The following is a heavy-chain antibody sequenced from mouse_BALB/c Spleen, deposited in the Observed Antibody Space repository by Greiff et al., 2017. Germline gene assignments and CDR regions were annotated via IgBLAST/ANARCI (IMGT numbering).Heavy chain of an antibody. D-gene: IGHD4-1*01. J-gene: IGHJ2*01. V-gene: IGHV1-7*01. CDR3: ARRPLTGNDY. CDR2: INPSTGYT. CDR1: GYTFTSYW. Sequence: QVQLKESGAELAKPGASVKMSCKASGYTFTSYWMHWVKQRPGQGLEWIGYINPSTGYTEYNQKFKDKATLTADKSSSTAYMQLSSLTSEDSAVYYCARRPLTGNDYWGQGTTLTVSS.